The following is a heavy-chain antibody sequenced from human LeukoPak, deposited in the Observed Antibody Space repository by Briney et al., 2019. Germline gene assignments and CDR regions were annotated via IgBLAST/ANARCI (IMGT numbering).Heavy chain of an antibody. CDR2: INPNSGGT. Sequence: ASVKVSCKASGYTFTGYYMHWVRQAPGQGLEWMGWINPNSGGTNYAQKFQGRVTMTRDTSISTAYMELSRLRSDDTAVYYCARARFGDIRGFGPWDQGTLVTVSS. CDR3: ARARFGDIRGFGP. J-gene: IGHJ5*02. CDR1: GYTFTGYY. V-gene: IGHV1-2*02. D-gene: IGHD3-10*01.